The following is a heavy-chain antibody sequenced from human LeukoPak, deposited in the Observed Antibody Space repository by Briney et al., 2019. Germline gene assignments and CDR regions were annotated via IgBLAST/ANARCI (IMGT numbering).Heavy chain of an antibody. CDR1: RYTFSTYW. CDR3: ARAITFRIVSPPDY. D-gene: IGHD3-16*01. Sequence: GESLKISCKGSRYTFSTYWIGWVRQKPGKGLEWMGVIYPGDSDTRYSPSFRGQVTISADKSISTTYLQWTSLKASDTAMYYCARAITFRIVSPPDYWGQGTLVTVSS. J-gene: IGHJ4*02. V-gene: IGHV5-51*01. CDR2: IYPGDSDT.